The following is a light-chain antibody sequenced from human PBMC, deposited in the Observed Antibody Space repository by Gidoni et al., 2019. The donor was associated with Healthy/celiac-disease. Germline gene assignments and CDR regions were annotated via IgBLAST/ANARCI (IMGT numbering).Light chain of an antibody. V-gene: IGLV2-11*01. CDR2: DVS. CDR3: CSYAGSYTFDVV. J-gene: IGLJ2*01. CDR1: SSDVGGYNY. Sequence: QSALPQPRSVSGSPGQSVTISCTGTSSDVGGYNYVSGYQQHPGKAPKLMIYDVSKRPSGVPDRFSGSKSGNTASLTISGLQAEDEADYYCCSYAGSYTFDVVFGGGTKLTVL.